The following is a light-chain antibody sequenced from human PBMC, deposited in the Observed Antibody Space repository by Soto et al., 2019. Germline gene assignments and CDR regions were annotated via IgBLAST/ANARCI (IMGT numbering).Light chain of an antibody. CDR2: AAS. V-gene: IGKV3-15*01. J-gene: IGKJ5*01. CDR3: QQYNNWIT. Sequence: EIVMTQSPATLSVSPWGRAILSCRASQSISINLAWYQQKPGQAPRLLIYAASNRATGVPARFSGSWSGTEFTLTISSLQSEDFAVYYCQQYNNWITFGQGTRLEI. CDR1: QSISIN.